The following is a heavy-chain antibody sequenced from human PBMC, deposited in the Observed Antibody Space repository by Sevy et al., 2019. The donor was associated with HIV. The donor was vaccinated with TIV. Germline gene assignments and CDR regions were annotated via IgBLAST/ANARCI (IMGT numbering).Heavy chain of an antibody. CDR3: ARCQPDNYYHDAAVYSSLLFDH. J-gene: IGHJ4*02. D-gene: IGHD3-16*01. Sequence: GGSLRLSCAASGFTFGDYWLTWVRQVPGKGLEWVANIKQGGSETYYADSVKGRFSISRDNAKNSLYLQMNSLRAEDTAVYYCARCQPDNYYHDAAVYSSLLFDHWGQGALVTVSS. CDR2: IKQGGSET. CDR1: GFTFGDYW. V-gene: IGHV3-7*01.